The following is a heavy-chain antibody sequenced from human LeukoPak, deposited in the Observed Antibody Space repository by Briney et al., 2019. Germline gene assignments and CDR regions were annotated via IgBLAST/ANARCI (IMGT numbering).Heavy chain of an antibody. V-gene: IGHV4-4*07. Sequence: PSETLSLTCTVSGGSISSYYWSWIRQPAGKGLEWIGRIYTSGSTNYNPSLKSRVTMSVDTSKNQFSLKLSSVTAADTAVYYCVRDTYYYDSSGYWADYWGQGTLVTVSS. J-gene: IGHJ4*02. D-gene: IGHD3-22*01. CDR2: IYTSGST. CDR1: GGSISSYY. CDR3: VRDTYYYDSSGYWADY.